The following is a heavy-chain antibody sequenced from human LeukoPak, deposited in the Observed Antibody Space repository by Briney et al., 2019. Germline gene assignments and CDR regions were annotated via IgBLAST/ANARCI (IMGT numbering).Heavy chain of an antibody. CDR1: GFTFSSYW. CDR3: ARGYASGPGGY. CDR2: INSDGSNT. D-gene: IGHD6-19*01. V-gene: IGHV3-74*01. Sequence: GGSLRLSCAASGFTFSSYWMHWVRQAPGKGLVWVSRINSDGSNTNLADSVKGRFTISRDNAKNTLSLQMDSLIAEDTAVYYCARGYASGPGGYWGQETLVTVSS. J-gene: IGHJ4*02.